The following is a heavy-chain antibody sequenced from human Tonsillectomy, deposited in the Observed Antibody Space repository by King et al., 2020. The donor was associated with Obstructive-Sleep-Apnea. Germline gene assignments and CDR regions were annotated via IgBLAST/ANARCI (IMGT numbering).Heavy chain of an antibody. V-gene: IGHV4-39*07. D-gene: IGHD4-23*01. J-gene: IGHJ5*02. CDR2: IYYSGST. Sequence: QLQESGPGLVKPSETLSLTCTVSGGSISSSSYYWGWIRQPPGKGLEWIGSIYYSGSTYYNPSLKSRVTISVDTSKNQFSLKLSSVTAADTAVYYCARDWTTTVVTPGSWFDPWGQGTLVTVSS. CDR1: GGSISSSSYY. CDR3: ARDWTTTVVTPGSWFDP.